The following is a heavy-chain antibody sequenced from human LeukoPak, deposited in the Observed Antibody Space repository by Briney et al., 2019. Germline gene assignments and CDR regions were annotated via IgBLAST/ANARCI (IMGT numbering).Heavy chain of an antibody. Sequence: SQTLSFTCTVSGGSINNGGYYWSWIRQHPGKGLEWIGYIYYSGSTNYNPSLKSRVTISVDTSKNQFSLKLSSVTAADTAVYYCARGADEQWLVKGAVGAFDIWGQGTMVTVSS. D-gene: IGHD6-19*01. CDR3: ARGADEQWLVKGAVGAFDI. CDR2: IYYSGST. CDR1: GGSINNGGYY. V-gene: IGHV4-30-4*01. J-gene: IGHJ3*02.